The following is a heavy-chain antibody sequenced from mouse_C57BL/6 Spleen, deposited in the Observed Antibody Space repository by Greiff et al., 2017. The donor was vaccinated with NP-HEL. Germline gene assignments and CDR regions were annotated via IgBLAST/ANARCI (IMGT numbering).Heavy chain of an antibody. Sequence: EVQLVESGGDLVKPGGSLKLSCAASGFTFSSYGMSWVRQTPDKRLEWVATISSGGSYTYYPDSVKGRFTISRDNAKNTLYLQMSSLKSEDTAMYYCASITTVVATKFAYWGQGTLVTVSA. D-gene: IGHD1-1*01. CDR3: ASITTVVATKFAY. J-gene: IGHJ3*01. V-gene: IGHV5-6*01. CDR1: GFTFSSYG. CDR2: ISSGGSYT.